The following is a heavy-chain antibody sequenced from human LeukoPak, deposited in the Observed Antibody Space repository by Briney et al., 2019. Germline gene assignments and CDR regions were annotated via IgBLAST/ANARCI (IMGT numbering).Heavy chain of an antibody. CDR2: ITDSVSGGST. CDR1: GFTFSNAY. J-gene: IGHJ5*02. V-gene: IGHV3-23*01. CDR3: AKDRTGYSYGYFLSP. Sequence: PGGSLRLSCAASGFTFSNAYMNWVRQAPGKGLEWVSTITDSVSGGSTYYADSVKGRFTISRDNSKNTLYLQMSSLRAEDTAVYFCAKDRTGYSYGYFLSPWGQGTLVTVSS. D-gene: IGHD5-18*01.